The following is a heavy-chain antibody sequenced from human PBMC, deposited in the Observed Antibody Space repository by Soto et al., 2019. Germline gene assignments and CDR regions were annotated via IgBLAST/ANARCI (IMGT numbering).Heavy chain of an antibody. Sequence: ASVKVSCKASGYTFTSYGISWVRQAPGQGLEWMGWISAYNGNTNYAQKLQGGVTMTTDTSTSTAYMELRSLRSDDTAVYYCARDSGDTVVVVAATLPSDYWGQGTLVTVSS. CDR3: ARDSGDTVVVVAATLPSDY. V-gene: IGHV1-18*04. CDR2: ISAYNGNT. J-gene: IGHJ4*02. CDR1: GYTFTSYG. D-gene: IGHD2-15*01.